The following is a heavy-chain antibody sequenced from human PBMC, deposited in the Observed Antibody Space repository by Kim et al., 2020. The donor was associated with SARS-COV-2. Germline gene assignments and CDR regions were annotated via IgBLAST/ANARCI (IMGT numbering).Heavy chain of an antibody. Sequence: YYNPSLKRRVTISVDTSRNQFSLNLASVTAADAAVYYCARRTEAGGYFDFWGQGSPVTVAS. D-gene: IGHD2-15*01. V-gene: IGHV4-39*01. CDR3: ARRTEAGGYFDF. J-gene: IGHJ4*02.